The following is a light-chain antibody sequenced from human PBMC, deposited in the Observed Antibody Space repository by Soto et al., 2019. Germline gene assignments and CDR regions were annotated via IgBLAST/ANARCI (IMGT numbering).Light chain of an antibody. V-gene: IGKV4-1*01. CDR3: QQYYTTHALT. J-gene: IGKJ4*01. Sequence: DIVMTQSPDSLAVSLGERATINCKSSQSVLYSSNNKNYLAWYPQKPGQPPKLLIYWASTRESGVPDRFSGSGSGTDFTLTICSLQAEDVAVYYCQQYYTTHALTFGGGTKVEIK. CDR1: QSVLYSSNNKNY. CDR2: WAS.